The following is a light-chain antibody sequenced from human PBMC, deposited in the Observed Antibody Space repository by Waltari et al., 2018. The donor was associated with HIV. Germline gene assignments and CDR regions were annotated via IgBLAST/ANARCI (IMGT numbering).Light chain of an antibody. V-gene: IGLV2-14*01. CDR2: EVS. Sequence: QSALTQPASVSGSPGQSVTISCTGTHXXVGGXXYVSWYQHHPGKDPKLVIFEVSHRPSGVSNRFSGSKAGNTASLTSSGLQAEDEADYYCSSYTSSTTWVFGGGTRVTVL. J-gene: IGLJ3*02. CDR3: SSYTSSTTWV. CDR1: HXXVGGXXY.